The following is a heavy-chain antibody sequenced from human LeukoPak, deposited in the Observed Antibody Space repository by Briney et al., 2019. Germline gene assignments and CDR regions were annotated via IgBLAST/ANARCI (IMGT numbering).Heavy chain of an antibody. V-gene: IGHV4-59*01. CDR3: ARVVNYYGDYVLFDY. J-gene: IGHJ4*02. D-gene: IGHD4-17*01. CDR2: IYYSGST. Sequence: NTSETLSLTCTVSGGSISSYYWSWIRQPPGKGLEWIGYIYYSGSTNYNPSLKSRVTISVDTSKNQFSLKLSSVTAADTAVYYCARVVNYYGDYVLFDYWDQGTLVTVSS. CDR1: GGSISSYY.